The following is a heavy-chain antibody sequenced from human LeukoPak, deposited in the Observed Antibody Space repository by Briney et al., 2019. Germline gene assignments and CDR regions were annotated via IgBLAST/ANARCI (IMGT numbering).Heavy chain of an antibody. D-gene: IGHD6-19*01. CDR3: ARDRQQWLVLGPYYFDY. CDR2: ISAYNGNT. CDR1: GYTFTSYG. V-gene: IGHV1-18*01. Sequence: GASVKVSCKASGYTFTSYGISWVRQAPGQGLEWMGWISAYNGNTNYAQKLRGRVTMTTDTSTSTAYMELRSLRSDDTAVYYCARDRQQWLVLGPYYFDYWGQGTLVTVSS. J-gene: IGHJ4*02.